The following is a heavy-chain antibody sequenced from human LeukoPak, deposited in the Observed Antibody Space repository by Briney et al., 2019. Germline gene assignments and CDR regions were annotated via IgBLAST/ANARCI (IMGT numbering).Heavy chain of an antibody. Sequence: GGSLRLSCAASGFTFSSYAMHWVRQAPGKGLEWVAFISYDGSNKYHADSVKGRFTISRDNSKNTLYLQMNSLRAEDTAVYYCARDQVTVAGTSVYYYYYMDVWGKGTTVTISS. CDR2: ISYDGSNK. D-gene: IGHD6-19*01. V-gene: IGHV3-30*04. J-gene: IGHJ6*03. CDR3: ARDQVTVAGTSVYYYYYMDV. CDR1: GFTFSSYA.